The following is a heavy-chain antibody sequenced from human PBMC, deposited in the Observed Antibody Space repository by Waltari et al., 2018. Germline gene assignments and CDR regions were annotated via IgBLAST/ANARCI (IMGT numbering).Heavy chain of an antibody. Sequence: LWESGGGLIQQGGTLRLSCEASGFNISGFSVDWGRQAPGKGLEWITFIGPGGSPIYYADSVRGRFTITRHDVDNLVYLQMENLRDEDSALYYCVRGWLENSFDLWGQGTRVTVSS. CDR1: GFNISGFS. V-gene: IGHV3-48*02. CDR2: IGPGGSPI. CDR3: VRGWLENSFDL. J-gene: IGHJ3*01. D-gene: IGHD3-9*01.